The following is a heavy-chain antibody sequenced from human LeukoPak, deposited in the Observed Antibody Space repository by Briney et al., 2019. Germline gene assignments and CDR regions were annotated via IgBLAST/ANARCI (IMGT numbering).Heavy chain of an antibody. V-gene: IGHV1-2*04. D-gene: IGHD3-22*01. Sequence: ASVKVSCKASGYTFTGYYMHWERQAPGQGLEWMGWINPNSGGTNYAQKFQGWVTMTRDTSISTAYMELSRLRSDDTAVYYCARDDSSGEGMDVWGQGTTVTVSS. CDR1: GYTFTGYY. CDR3: ARDDSSGEGMDV. J-gene: IGHJ6*02. CDR2: INPNSGGT.